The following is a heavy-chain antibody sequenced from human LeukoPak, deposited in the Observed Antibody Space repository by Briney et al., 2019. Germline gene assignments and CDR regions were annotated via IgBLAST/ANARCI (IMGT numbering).Heavy chain of an antibody. Sequence: GGSLRLSCAASGFTFSSYAVSWVRQAPGKGLEWVSSISGSGGSTYSADSVKGRLTISRDNSKNTLYLQMNSLRAEDTALYYCAKDRSCTNDICHGDFDYWGQGTLVTVSS. CDR2: ISGSGGST. J-gene: IGHJ4*02. CDR3: AKDRSCTNDICHGDFDY. V-gene: IGHV3-23*01. CDR1: GFTFSSYA. D-gene: IGHD2-8*01.